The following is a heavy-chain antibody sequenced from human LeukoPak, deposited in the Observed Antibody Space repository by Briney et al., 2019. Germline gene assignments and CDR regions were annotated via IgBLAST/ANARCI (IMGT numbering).Heavy chain of an antibody. V-gene: IGHV4-39*07. CDR1: GGSIGSSSYY. Sequence: PSETLSLTCAVSGGSIGSSSYYWGWIRQPPGKGLEWIGSIYYSGSTYYNPSLKSRVTISVDTSKNQFSLKLSSVTAADTAVYYCARDSRRELLHAFDIWGQGTMVTVSS. J-gene: IGHJ3*02. D-gene: IGHD1-26*01. CDR3: ARDSRRELLHAFDI. CDR2: IYYSGST.